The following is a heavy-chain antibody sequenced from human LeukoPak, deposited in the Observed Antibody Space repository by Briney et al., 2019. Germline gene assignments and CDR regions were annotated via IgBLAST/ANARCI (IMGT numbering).Heavy chain of an antibody. Sequence: SETLSLTCTVSGGSISSGSYYWSWLRQPAGKGLEWIGRIYTSGSTNYNPSLKSRVTISVDTSKNQFSLKLSSVTAADTAVYYCARSNDHYYDSSGYYPHYFDYWGQGTLVTVSS. V-gene: IGHV4-61*02. CDR3: ARSNDHYYDSSGYYPHYFDY. D-gene: IGHD3-22*01. CDR2: IYTSGST. J-gene: IGHJ4*02. CDR1: GGSISSGSYY.